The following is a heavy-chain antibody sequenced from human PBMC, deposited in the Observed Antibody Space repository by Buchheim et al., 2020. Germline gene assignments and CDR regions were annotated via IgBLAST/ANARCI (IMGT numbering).Heavy chain of an antibody. V-gene: IGHV3-23*01. Sequence: EVQLLESGGGLVQPGGSLRLSCAASGFTFSSYAMSWVRQAPGKGLEWVSTISSSGTSTYYADSAKGRFTISRDNSKNTVYLQMNSLRAEDTALYYCAKDHWDSSPYYFDYWGQGTL. CDR2: ISSSGTST. CDR3: AKDHWDSSPYYFDY. CDR1: GFTFSSYA. D-gene: IGHD6-13*01. J-gene: IGHJ4*02.